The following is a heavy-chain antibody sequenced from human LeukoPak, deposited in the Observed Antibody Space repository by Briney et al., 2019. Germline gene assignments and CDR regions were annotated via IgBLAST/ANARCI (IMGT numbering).Heavy chain of an antibody. D-gene: IGHD6-13*01. CDR1: GYTFTSYA. CDR3: ARPLSSSWYSKWFDP. Sequence: GGSLRLSCAASGYTFTSYAMNWVRQAPGQGLEWMGWINTNTGNPTYAQGFTGRFVFSLDTSVSTAYLQISSLKAEDTAVYYCARPLSSSWYSKWFDPWGQGTLVTVSS. CDR2: INTNTGNP. V-gene: IGHV7-4-1*02. J-gene: IGHJ5*02.